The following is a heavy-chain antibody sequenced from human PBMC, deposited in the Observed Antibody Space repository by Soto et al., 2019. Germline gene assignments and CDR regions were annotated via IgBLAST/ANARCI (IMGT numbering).Heavy chain of an antibody. V-gene: IGHV4-39*01. CDR3: ARHTPAISISDH. CDR2: IYYSGST. CDR1: GGSISSSSYY. Sequence: PSETLSLTCTVSGGSISSSSYYWGWIRQPPGKGLKWIGSIYYSGSTYYSPSLKSRVTISVDTSKNQFSLKLSSVTAADTAVYYCARHTPAISISDHWGQGTLVTVSS. J-gene: IGHJ4*02. D-gene: IGHD2-15*01.